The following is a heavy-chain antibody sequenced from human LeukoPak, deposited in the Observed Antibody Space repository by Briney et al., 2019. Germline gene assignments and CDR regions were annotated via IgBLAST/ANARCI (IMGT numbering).Heavy chain of an antibody. CDR3: ARDNDGPPPDY. CDR1: GFTFSSYS. Sequence: GGSLRLSCAASGFTFSSYSMNWVRQAPGKGLEWVSSISSSSSYIYYADSVKGRFTISRDNAKNSLYLQMNSLRAEGTAVYYCARDNDGPPPDYWGQGTLVTVSS. V-gene: IGHV3-21*01. J-gene: IGHJ4*02. D-gene: IGHD2-8*01. CDR2: ISSSSSYI.